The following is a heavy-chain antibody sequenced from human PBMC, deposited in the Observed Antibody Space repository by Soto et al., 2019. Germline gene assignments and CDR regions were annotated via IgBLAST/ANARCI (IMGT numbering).Heavy chain of an antibody. CDR2: INPNSGGT. V-gene: IGHV1-2*02. Sequence: ASVKVSCKASGYTFTGYYMHWVRQAPGQGLEWMGWINPNSGGTNYAQKFQGRVTMTRDASISTAYMELSRLRSDDTAVYYCARAALIRRVVVTPSSWFDPWGQGTLVTVSS. CDR3: ARAALIRRVVVTPSSWFDP. J-gene: IGHJ5*02. D-gene: IGHD3-22*01. CDR1: GYTFTGYY.